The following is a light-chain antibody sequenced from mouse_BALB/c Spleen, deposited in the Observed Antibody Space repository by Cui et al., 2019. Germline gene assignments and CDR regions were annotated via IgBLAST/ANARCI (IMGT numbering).Light chain of an antibody. Sequence: HIILTQSPAFMSASPGEKVTMTCSASSSVSYMYWYQQKPGSSPRPRIYVTSNLASGVPARFSGSGSGTSYSLTISRMEAEDAATYYCQQWSSNPRTFGGGTKLEMK. J-gene: IGKJ1*01. V-gene: IGKV4-55*01. CDR3: QQWSSNPRT. CDR1: SSVSY. CDR2: VTS.